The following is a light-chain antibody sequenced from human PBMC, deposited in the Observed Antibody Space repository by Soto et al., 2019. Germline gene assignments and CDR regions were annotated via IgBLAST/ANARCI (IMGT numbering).Light chain of an antibody. CDR3: AAWDASLNGYV. CDR2: SHN. J-gene: IGLJ1*01. Sequence: QSVLTQPPSASGTPGQRVTISCSGSSSNIGSNTVNWYQQLPGTAPKLLICSHNRRPSGVPDRFSGSKSVTSASLAISGLQSEDEADYYCAAWDASLNGYVFGTGTKVTVL. CDR1: SSNIGSNT. V-gene: IGLV1-44*01.